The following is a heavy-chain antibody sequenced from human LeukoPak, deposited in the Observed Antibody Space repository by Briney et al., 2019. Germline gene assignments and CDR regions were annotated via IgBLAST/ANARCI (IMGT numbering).Heavy chain of an antibody. CDR3: AKSPYTSSWSNFDY. CDR2: ISYDGSNK. J-gene: IGHJ4*02. V-gene: IGHV3-30*18. CDR1: GFTFSRYG. Sequence: PGGSLRLSCAGSGFTFSRYGMHWVRQAPGKGLEWVAGISYDGSNKYYTDSVKGRFTISRDNSKNTVHLQMNSLRAEDTAVYYCAKSPYTSSWSNFDYWGQGTLVTVSS. D-gene: IGHD6-13*01.